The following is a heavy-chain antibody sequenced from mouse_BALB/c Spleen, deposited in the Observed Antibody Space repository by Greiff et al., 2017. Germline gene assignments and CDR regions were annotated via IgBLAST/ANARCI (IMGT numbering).Heavy chain of an antibody. CDR2: IDPANGNT. D-gene: IGHD2-10*02. V-gene: IGHV14-3*02. Sequence: VQLKQSGAELVKPGASVKLSCTASGFNIKDTYMHWVKQRPEQGLEWIGRIDPANGNTKYDPKFQGKATITADTSSNTAYLQLSSLTSEDTAVYYCAREGYGNYPAWFAYWGQGTLVTVSA. J-gene: IGHJ3*01. CDR3: AREGYGNYPAWFAY. CDR1: GFNIKDTY.